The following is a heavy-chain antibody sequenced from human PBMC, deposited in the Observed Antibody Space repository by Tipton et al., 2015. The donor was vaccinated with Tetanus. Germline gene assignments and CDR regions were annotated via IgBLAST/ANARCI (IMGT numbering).Heavy chain of an antibody. D-gene: IGHD6-25*01. CDR3: AREVSASWFDP. V-gene: IGHV4-61*01. J-gene: IGHJ5*02. CDR1: GGSISSSSYY. Sequence: TLSLTCTVSGGSISSSSYYWGWIRQPPGKGLEWIGYIYYSGSTNHNPSFKRRVTISVDTSKNQFSLKLSSVTAADTAVYYCAREVSASWFDPWGQGTLVTVSS. CDR2: IYYSGST.